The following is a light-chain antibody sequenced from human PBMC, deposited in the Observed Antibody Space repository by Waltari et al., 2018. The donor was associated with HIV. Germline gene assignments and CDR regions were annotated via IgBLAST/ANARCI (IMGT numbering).Light chain of an antibody. V-gene: IGKV1-39*01. CDR1: QSIGDH. CDR3: QQSYTSSYT. Sequence: DMQMTQSPSSLSASVEDRVTVTCRASQSIGDHLNWFQQRPGKAPTLLIFGASSLHSGVPTRFSGSGSGTDFTLTIHSLQPEDFATYWCQQSYTSSYTFGQGTRLEIK. CDR2: GAS. J-gene: IGKJ2*01.